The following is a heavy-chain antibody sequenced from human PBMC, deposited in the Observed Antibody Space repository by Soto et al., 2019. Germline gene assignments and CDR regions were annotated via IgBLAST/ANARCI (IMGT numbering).Heavy chain of an antibody. CDR1: GGSINNYH. Sequence: SETLSLTCTVSGGSINNYHWSWTRQPPGRGLEWIGYVFSSGSANYNPSLKSRVTISVDTSKNQFSLNLASVTAADTAVYFCARDTPLTDEDYDEHYYYGMDVWGQGTTVTVSS. D-gene: IGHD4-17*01. J-gene: IGHJ6*02. CDR2: VFSSGSA. V-gene: IGHV4-59*01. CDR3: ARDTPLTDEDYDEHYYYGMDV.